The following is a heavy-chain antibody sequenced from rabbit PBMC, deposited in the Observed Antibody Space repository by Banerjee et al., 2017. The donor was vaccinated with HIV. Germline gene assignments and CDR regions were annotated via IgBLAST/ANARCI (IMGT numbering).Heavy chain of an antibody. Sequence: QEQLEESGGGLVKPEGSLTLTCKASGFDLSSYYDMCWVRQAPGKGLEWIACINTSSGNTVYASWAKGRFTISRTSSTTVTLQMTSLTAADTATYFCARDGASGYNFNLWGPGTLVTVS. CDR3: ARDGASGYNFNL. CDR1: GFDLSSYYD. D-gene: IGHD1-1*01. J-gene: IGHJ4*01. V-gene: IGHV1S45*01. CDR2: INTSSGNT.